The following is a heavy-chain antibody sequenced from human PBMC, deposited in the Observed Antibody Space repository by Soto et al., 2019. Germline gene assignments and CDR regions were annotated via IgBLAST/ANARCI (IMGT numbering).Heavy chain of an antibody. D-gene: IGHD6-13*01. V-gene: IGHV4-34*01. CDR3: ARVGGYSSSPNDAFDI. Sequence: SETLSLTCAVYGGSFSGYYWSWIRQPPGKGLEWIGEINHSGSTNYNPSLKSRVTISVDTSKNQFSLKLSSVTAADTAVYYCARVGGYSSSPNDAFDIWGQGTMVTVSS. J-gene: IGHJ3*02. CDR1: GGSFSGYY. CDR2: INHSGST.